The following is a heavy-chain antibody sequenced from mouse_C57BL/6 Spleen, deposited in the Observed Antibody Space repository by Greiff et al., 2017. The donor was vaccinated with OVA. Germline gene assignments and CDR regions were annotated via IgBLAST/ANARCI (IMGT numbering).Heavy chain of an antibody. D-gene: IGHD3-2*02. Sequence: QVQLQQPGAELVMPGASVKLSCKASGYTFTSYWMHWVKQRPGQGLEWIGEIDPSDSYTNYNQKFKGKSTLTVDKSSSTAYMQLSSLTSADSAVYYCARTSGYVSHYFDYWGQGTTLTVSS. CDR1: GYTFTSYW. V-gene: IGHV1-69*01. CDR2: IDPSDSYT. CDR3: ARTSGYVSHYFDY. J-gene: IGHJ2*01.